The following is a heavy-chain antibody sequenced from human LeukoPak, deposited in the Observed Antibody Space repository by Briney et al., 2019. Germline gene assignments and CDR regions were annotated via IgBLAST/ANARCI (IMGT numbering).Heavy chain of an antibody. CDR2: IYTRGSP. D-gene: IGHD6-6*01. CDR1: GGSLSSYY. CDR3: ARQTRIAARQYYFDY. V-gene: IGHV4-4*09. J-gene: IGHJ4*02. Sequence: SETLSLTCTVSGGSLSSYYWSWIRQPPGKGLEWLGYIYTRGSPNYNPSLKSRVTISVDTSKNKFSLKLSSVTAADTAVYYCARQTRIAARQYYFDYWGQGTLVTVSS.